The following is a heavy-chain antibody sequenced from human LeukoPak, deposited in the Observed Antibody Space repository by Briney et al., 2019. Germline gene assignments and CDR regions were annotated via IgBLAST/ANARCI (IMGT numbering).Heavy chain of an antibody. CDR3: GKGLRGVESTFFELGGEGTALSVP. V-gene: IGHV3-23*01. D-gene: IGHD3/OR15-3a*01. Sequence: GGSLRLSCAASGFTFSSYNMSWVRQAPGKGLEWVSCISGSGSTTYYADSVKGRFTISRDSSKNSLSLQMNSLRAEDTAAYYCGKGLRGVESTFFELGGEGTALSVPW. J-gene: IGHJ5*02. CDR2: ISGSGSTT. CDR1: GFTFSSYN.